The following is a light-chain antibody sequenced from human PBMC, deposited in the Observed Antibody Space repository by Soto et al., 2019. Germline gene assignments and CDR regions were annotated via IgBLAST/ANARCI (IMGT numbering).Light chain of an antibody. CDR1: QSVSSSY. J-gene: IGKJ3*01. CDR3: QQYGSSLFT. Sequence: EIVLTQSPGTLSLSPGERATLSCRASQSVSSSYLAWYQQKPGQAPRLLIYGASSRATGIPDRFSGSGSGTDFTLTSSRVEPEYFAVYYCQQYGSSLFTFGPGTKVDIK. CDR2: GAS. V-gene: IGKV3-20*01.